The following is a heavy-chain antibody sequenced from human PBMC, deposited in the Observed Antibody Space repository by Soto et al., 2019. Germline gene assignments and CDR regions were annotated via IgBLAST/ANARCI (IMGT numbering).Heavy chain of an antibody. J-gene: IGHJ4*02. D-gene: IGHD3-22*01. CDR2: IYYSGNT. Sequence: SETLSLTCTVSGGSISPYYWSWIRQAPGKGLEWIGYIYYSGNTKYDPSLKSRVTISVDTSKNQFSLEVSSVTAADTAVYYCARERSYYESSGYSYFDYWGPGTLVTV. CDR1: GGSISPYY. V-gene: IGHV4-59*01. CDR3: ARERSYYESSGYSYFDY.